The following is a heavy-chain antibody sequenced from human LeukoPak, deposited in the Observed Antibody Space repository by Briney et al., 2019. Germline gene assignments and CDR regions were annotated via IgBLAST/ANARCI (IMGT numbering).Heavy chain of an antibody. CDR1: GYTFSSYG. CDR3: ARGRFTSSSGVDP. CDR2: VSGYNGNT. J-gene: IGHJ5*02. Sequence: ASVKVSCKASGYTFSSYGVTWVRQAPGQGLEWMGWVSGYNGNTNYAQKLQGRVTMTTDTSTSTVYMELRSLRSDDTAIYYCARGRFTSSSGVDPWGQGTLVTVSS. V-gene: IGHV1-18*01. D-gene: IGHD6-6*01.